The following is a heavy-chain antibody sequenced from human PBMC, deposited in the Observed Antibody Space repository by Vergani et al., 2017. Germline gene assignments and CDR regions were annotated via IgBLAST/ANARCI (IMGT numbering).Heavy chain of an antibody. D-gene: IGHD2-21*02. Sequence: QVQLVESAGGVVQPGGSLRLSCAASGFTFSNFGMHWIRQAPGKGLEWLAYIGKDGINTRYRDAVKGRVTVSRDNSNDILYRQMDSLRSEDTALYYGANYVRDSTDGLPDSWGPGTLVIVSS. CDR1: GFTFSNFG. V-gene: IGHV3-30*02. J-gene: IGHJ4*02. CDR2: IGKDGINT. CDR3: ANYVRDSTDGLPDS.